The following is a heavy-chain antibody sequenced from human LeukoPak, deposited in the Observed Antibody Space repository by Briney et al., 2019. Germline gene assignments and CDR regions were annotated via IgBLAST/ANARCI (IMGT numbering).Heavy chain of an antibody. J-gene: IGHJ4*02. Sequence: GGSLRLSCAASGFTFSSYAMHWVRQAPGKGLEWVAVISYDGSNKYYADSVKGRFTISRDNSRNTLYLQMNSLRAEDTAVYYCAMLGIGLKSIFGVVNNFDYWGQGTLVTVSS. CDR1: GFTFSSYA. CDR2: ISYDGSNK. CDR3: AMLGIGLKSIFGVVNNFDY. D-gene: IGHD3-3*01. V-gene: IGHV3-30-3*01.